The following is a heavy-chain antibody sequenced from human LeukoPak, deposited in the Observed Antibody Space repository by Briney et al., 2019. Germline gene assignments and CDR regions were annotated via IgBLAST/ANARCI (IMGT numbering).Heavy chain of an antibody. CDR1: GFTFSNYA. V-gene: IGHV3-30-3*01. J-gene: IGHJ4*02. Sequence: GGSLRLSCAASGFTFSNYAMSWVRQAPGKGLEWVAVISYDGSNKYYADSVKGRFTISRDNSKNTLYLQMNSLRAEDTAVYYCARGYYGSGSYLLYWGQGTLVTVSS. CDR2: ISYDGSNK. CDR3: ARGYYGSGSYLLY. D-gene: IGHD3-10*01.